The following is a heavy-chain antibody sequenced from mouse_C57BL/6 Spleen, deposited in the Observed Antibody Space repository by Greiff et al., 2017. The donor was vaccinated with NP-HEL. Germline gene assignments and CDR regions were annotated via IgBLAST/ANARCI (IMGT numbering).Heavy chain of an antibody. CDR1: GYSFTDYN. J-gene: IGHJ4*01. CDR2: INPNYGTT. CDR3: ASEGDYYGKGSLLYYAMDY. D-gene: IGHD1-1*01. V-gene: IGHV1-39*01. Sequence: QLQQSGPELVKPGASVKISCKASGYSFTDYNMNWVKQSNGKSLEWIGVINPNYGTTSYNQKFKGKATLTVDQSSSTAYMQLNSLTSEDSAVYYWASEGDYYGKGSLLYYAMDYWGQGTSVTVSS.